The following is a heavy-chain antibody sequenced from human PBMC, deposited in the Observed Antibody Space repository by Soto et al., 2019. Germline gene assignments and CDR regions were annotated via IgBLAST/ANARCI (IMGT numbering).Heavy chain of an antibody. CDR1: GFTFSSYS. V-gene: IGHV3-21*01. CDR2: ISSSSSYI. J-gene: IGHJ6*02. D-gene: IGHD3-16*01. Sequence: EVQLVESGGGLVKPGGSLRLSCAASGFTFSSYSMNWVRQAPGKGLEWVSSISSSSSYIYYADSVKGRFTISRDNAKNSLYLQMNSLRAEDTAVYYCARFGAGYYYYYYGMDVWGQGTTVTVSS. CDR3: ARFGAGYYYYYYGMDV.